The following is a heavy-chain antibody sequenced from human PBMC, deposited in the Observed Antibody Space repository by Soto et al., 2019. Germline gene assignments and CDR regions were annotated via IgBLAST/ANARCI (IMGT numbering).Heavy chain of an antibody. V-gene: IGHV3-30-3*01. CDR1: GFTFSSYA. CDR2: ISYDGSNK. Sequence: GGSLRLSCAASGFTFSSYAMHWVRQAPGKGLEWVAVISYDGSNKYYADSVKGRFTISRDNSKNTLYLQMNSLRAEDTAVYYCARAPDIVLIRAYYYYGMDVWGQGTTVTVSS. CDR3: ARAPDIVLIRAYYYYGMDV. D-gene: IGHD2-8*01. J-gene: IGHJ6*02.